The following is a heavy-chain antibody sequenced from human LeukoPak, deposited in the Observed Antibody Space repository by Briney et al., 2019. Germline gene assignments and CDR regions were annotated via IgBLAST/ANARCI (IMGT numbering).Heavy chain of an antibody. CDR3: ASGRGYYYYGMDV. CDR1: GGSISSNIFY. CDR2: ISYTGTT. J-gene: IGHJ6*02. V-gene: IGHV4-39*07. Sequence: SETLSLTCIVSGGSISSNIFYWGWVRQPPGVGLEWIGSISYTGTTYYNPSLKSRVAISIDTSKNQFSLKLSSVTAADTAVYYCASGRGYYYYGMDVWGQGTTVTVSS.